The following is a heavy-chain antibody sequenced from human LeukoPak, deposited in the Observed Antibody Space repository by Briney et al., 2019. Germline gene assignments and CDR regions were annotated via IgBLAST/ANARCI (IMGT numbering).Heavy chain of an antibody. D-gene: IGHD3-10*01. CDR1: GGTFSSYA. CDR2: IIPILGIA. V-gene: IGHV1-69*04. J-gene: IGHJ4*02. Sequence: ASVKVSCKASGGTFSSYAISWVRQAPGQGLEWMGRIIPILGIANYAQKFQGRVTITADKSTSTAYMELSSLRSEDTAVYYCVVLGSYFIYFDYWGQGTLVTVSS. CDR3: VVLGSYFIYFDY.